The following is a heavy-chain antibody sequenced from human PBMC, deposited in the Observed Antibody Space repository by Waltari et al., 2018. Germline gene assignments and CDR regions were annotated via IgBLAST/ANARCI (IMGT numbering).Heavy chain of an antibody. CDR3: AKELRSLERGFDL. CDR1: GFTFDDYA. J-gene: IGHJ4*02. D-gene: IGHD3-3*01. Sequence: EIQLVQSGGGSVQPGKSLTLHCAASGFTFDDYAMQWVRQVPGRGMEWVSSISWNSGRIKYADSVKGRFTISRDNAKTSVYMQMNSLKIEDTAVYYCAKELRSLERGFDLWGQGTPVIVSS. CDR2: ISWNSGRI. V-gene: IGHV3-9*01.